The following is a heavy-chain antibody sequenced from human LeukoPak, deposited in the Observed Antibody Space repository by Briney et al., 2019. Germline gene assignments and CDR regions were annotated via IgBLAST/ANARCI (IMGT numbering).Heavy chain of an antibody. J-gene: IGHJ4*02. Sequence: ASVKVSCKASGHTFTSYYMHWVRQAPGQGLEWMGIINPSGGSTSYAQKFQGRVTMTRDTSTSTVYMELSSLRSEDTAVYYCARPSDSSGYALTQYYFDYWGQGTLVTVSS. CDR2: INPSGGST. CDR1: GHTFTSYY. V-gene: IGHV1-46*01. D-gene: IGHD3-22*01. CDR3: ARPSDSSGYALTQYYFDY.